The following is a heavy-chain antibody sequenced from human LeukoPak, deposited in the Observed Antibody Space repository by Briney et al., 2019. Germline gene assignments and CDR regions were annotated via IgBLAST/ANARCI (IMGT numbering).Heavy chain of an antibody. D-gene: IGHD3-22*01. Sequence: SETLSLTCTVSGGSISSYYWSWIRQPAGKGLEWIGRIYTSGSTNYNPSLKSRVTMSVDTSKNQFSLKLSSVTAEDTAVYYCARDRTYYYDSSGYYYEDYYYYYGMDVWGQGTTVTVSS. CDR2: IYTSGST. V-gene: IGHV4-4*07. J-gene: IGHJ6*02. CDR3: ARDRTYYYDSSGYYYEDYYYYYGMDV. CDR1: GGSISSYY.